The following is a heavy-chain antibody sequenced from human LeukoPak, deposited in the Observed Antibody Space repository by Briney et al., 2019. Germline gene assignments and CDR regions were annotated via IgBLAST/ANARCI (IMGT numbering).Heavy chain of an antibody. V-gene: IGHV4-39*01. CDR3: ARQAKWELLPSYYYYYGMDV. Sequence: PSETLSLTCTVSGSSISSSSYHWGWIRQPPGKGLEWIGSIYYSGSTCYNPSLKSRVTISVDTSKNQFSLKLSSVTAADTAVYYCARQAKWELLPSYYYYYGMDVWGQGTTVTVSS. J-gene: IGHJ6*02. D-gene: IGHD1-26*01. CDR2: IYYSGST. CDR1: GSSISSSSYH.